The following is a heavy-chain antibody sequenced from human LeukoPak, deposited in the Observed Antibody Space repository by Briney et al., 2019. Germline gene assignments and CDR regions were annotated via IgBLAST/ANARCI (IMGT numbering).Heavy chain of an antibody. CDR2: INHSGST. V-gene: IGHV4-34*01. D-gene: IGHD3-9*01. CDR1: GGSFTDYY. J-gene: IGHJ4*02. CDR3: ARGRSIVLRYFDWLLYNDY. Sequence: SETLSLTCAVYGGSFTDYYWSWIRQPPGKGLEWIGEINHSGSTNYNPSLKSRVTISVDTSKNQFSLKLSSVTAADTAVYYCARGRSIVLRYFDWLLYNDYWGQGTLVTVSS.